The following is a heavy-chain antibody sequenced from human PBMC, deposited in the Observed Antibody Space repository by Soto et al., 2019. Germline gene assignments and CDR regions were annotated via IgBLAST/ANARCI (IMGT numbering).Heavy chain of an antibody. Sequence: SETLSLTCTVSGGSISSGDYYWSWIRQPPGKGLEWIGYIYYIGSTYYNPSLKSRLTISVDTSKNQFSLRLSSVTAADTAVFYCARTYGDITPLHYYYYGMDVWGPGTTVTVSS. CDR2: IYYIGST. CDR3: ARTYGDITPLHYYYYGMDV. CDR1: GGSISSGDYY. V-gene: IGHV4-30-4*01. J-gene: IGHJ6*02. D-gene: IGHD7-27*01.